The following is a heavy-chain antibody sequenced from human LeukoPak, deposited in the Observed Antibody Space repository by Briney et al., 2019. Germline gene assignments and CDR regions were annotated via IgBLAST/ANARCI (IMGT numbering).Heavy chain of an antibody. D-gene: IGHD6-19*01. CDR2: ISSSSSTI. CDR1: GFTFSSYS. V-gene: IGHV3-48*01. CDR3: AKEWDSSGVEGYYFDY. J-gene: IGHJ4*02. Sequence: GGSLRLSCAASGFTFSSYSMNWVRQAPGKGLEWVSYISSSSSTIYYADSVKGRFTISRDNAKNSLYLQMNSLRAEDTAVYYCAKEWDSSGVEGYYFDYWGQGTLVTVSS.